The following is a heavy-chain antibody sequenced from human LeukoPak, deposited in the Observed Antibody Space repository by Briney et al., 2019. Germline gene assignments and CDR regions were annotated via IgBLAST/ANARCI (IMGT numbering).Heavy chain of an antibody. J-gene: IGHJ4*02. CDR2: INHSGST. CDR1: GGSFSGYY. V-gene: IGHV4-34*01. D-gene: IGHD1-26*01. Sequence: SETLSLTCAVYGGSFSGYYWNWIRQPPGKGLEWIGEINHSGSTNYNPSLKSRVTISVDTSKNQFSLKLSSVTAADTAVYYCAKGIVGATVLFDYWGQGALVTVSS. CDR3: AKGIVGATVLFDY.